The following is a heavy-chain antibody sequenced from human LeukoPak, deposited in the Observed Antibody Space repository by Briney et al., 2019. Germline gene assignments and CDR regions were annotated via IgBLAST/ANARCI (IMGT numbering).Heavy chain of an antibody. V-gene: IGHV3-11*06. J-gene: IGHJ4*02. Sequence: GGSLRLSCAASGFTFSDYYMSWIRQAPGMGLEWVSYISSSTSYTNYADSVKGRFTISRDNAKNSLYLQMNSLRAEDTAVYFCARMVGRSAMIVAYWGQGTLVTVSS. CDR2: ISSSTSYT. CDR3: ARMVGRSAMIVAY. CDR1: GFTFSDYY. D-gene: IGHD3-22*01.